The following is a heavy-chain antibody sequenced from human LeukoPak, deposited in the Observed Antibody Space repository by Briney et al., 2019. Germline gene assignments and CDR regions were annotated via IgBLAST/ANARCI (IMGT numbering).Heavy chain of an antibody. CDR2: IRNRANSYTS. CDR3: ADLGDTL. V-gene: IGHV3-72*01. J-gene: IGHJ4*02. Sequence: GGSLRLSCAASGFTSSDHYMDWVRQAPGKRLEWVGHIRNRANSYTSFYAASVKGRFTISRDDSKNSLYLQMNSLQTEDRAVYDCADLGDTLWGQGTLVTVSS. CDR1: GFTSSDHY. D-gene: IGHD1-26*01.